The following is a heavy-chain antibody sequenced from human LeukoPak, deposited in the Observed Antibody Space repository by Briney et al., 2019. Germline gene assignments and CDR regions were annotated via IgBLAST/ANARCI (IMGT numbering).Heavy chain of an antibody. J-gene: IGHJ4*02. D-gene: IGHD5-18*01. CDR3: ASGPPPGYSYVY. CDR1: GFTFSSYW. Sequence: QTGGSLRLSCAASGFTFSSYWMHWVRQAPGKGLVWASRIKSDGSSTSYADSVKGRFTISRDNAKNTLYLQMNSLRAEDTAVYYCASGPPPGYSYVYWGQGTLVTVSS. V-gene: IGHV3-74*01. CDR2: IKSDGSST.